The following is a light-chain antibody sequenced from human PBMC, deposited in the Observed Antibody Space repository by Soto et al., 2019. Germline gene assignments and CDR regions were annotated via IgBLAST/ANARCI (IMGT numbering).Light chain of an antibody. V-gene: IGKV1-12*01. CDR3: QQGDSFPIT. J-gene: IGKJ5*01. CDR2: AAS. Sequence: DIQMTQSPSSVSASVGDRVTITCRASQGIAIWLAWYQQKPGKAPKLLIYAASSLQSGVPSRFSGSCSGADFTLTISSLKPEDFATYYCQQGDSFPITFGPGTRLEVK. CDR1: QGIAIW.